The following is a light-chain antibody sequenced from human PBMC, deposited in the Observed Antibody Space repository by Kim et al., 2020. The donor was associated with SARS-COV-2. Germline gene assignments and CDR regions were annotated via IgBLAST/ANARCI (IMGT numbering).Light chain of an antibody. CDR1: RGSISSNY. Sequence: GKTVTSSCTRSRGSISSNYVQWYQQRPGSSPTTVIYGDDQRPSGVPDRFSGSIDSSSNSASLTISSLKTEDEAEYYCQSYDNYNQVFGGGTQLTVL. CDR3: QSYDNYNQV. CDR2: GDD. V-gene: IGLV6-57*01. J-gene: IGLJ3*02.